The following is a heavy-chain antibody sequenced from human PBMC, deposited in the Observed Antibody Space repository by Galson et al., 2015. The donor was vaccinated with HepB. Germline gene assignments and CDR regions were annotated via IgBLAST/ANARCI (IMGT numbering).Heavy chain of an antibody. V-gene: IGHV3-73*01. CDR1: GFSFSGSA. Sequence: SLRLSCAASGFSFSGSAMHWVRQASGKGLEWVGRIRSKTNSYATAYAASLKGRFSISRDDSKNTAYLQMNSLKTEDTAVYYCTRPSAQNKDWDYYGMDVWGQGTTVTVSS. D-gene: IGHD2/OR15-2a*01. CDR2: IRSKTNSYAT. CDR3: TRPSAQNKDWDYYGMDV. J-gene: IGHJ6*02.